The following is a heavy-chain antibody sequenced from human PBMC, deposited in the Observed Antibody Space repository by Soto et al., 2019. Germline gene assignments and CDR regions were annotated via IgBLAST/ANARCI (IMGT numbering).Heavy chain of an antibody. Sequence: SETLSLTCTVSGGSISSYYWSWIRQPPGKGLEWIGYIYYSGSTNYNPSLKSRVTISVDTSKNQFSLKLSSVTAADTAVYYCERGPYNWNYDYWGQGTLVTVPQ. V-gene: IGHV4-59*01. J-gene: IGHJ4*02. CDR2: IYYSGST. D-gene: IGHD1-7*01. CDR3: ERGPYNWNYDY. CDR1: GGSISSYY.